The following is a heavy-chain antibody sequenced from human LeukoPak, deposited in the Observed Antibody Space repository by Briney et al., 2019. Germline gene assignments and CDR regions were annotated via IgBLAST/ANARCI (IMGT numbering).Heavy chain of an antibody. CDR3: ARGPRFGDSGSWYSGGIDY. D-gene: IGHD6-13*01. CDR1: GFTFSDHY. CDR2: IKNKANRYTT. J-gene: IGHJ4*02. Sequence: GGSLRLSCAASGFTFSDHYMDWVRQAPGKGLEWVGRIKNKANRYTTEYAASVKARFTISRDDSKNSLFLQMNSLKTEDTAVYYCARGPRFGDSGSWYSGGIDYWGQGTLVTVSS. V-gene: IGHV3-72*01.